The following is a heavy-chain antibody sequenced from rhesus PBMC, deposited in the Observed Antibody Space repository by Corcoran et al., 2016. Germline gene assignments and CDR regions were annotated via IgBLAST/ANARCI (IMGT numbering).Heavy chain of an antibody. D-gene: IGHD2-21*01. CDR3: ARGSTVLVVVATDAFDF. J-gene: IGHJ3*01. CDR2: ISFSGST. CDR1: GYSISSGYG. Sequence: QLQLQESGPGLVKPSETLSLTCAVSGYSISSGYGWSWIRQPPGKGLEWIGYISFSGSTSYNPSLQSRVPISRVTSKNQFSLKLSSVTAADTAVYYCARGSTVLVVVATDAFDFWGQGLRVTVSS. V-gene: IGHV4-122*02.